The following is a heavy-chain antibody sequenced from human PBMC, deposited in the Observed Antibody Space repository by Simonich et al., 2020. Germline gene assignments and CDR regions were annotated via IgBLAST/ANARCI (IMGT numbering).Heavy chain of an antibody. CDR1: GYTFTGYY. CDR2: INPNSGGT. D-gene: IGHD7-27*01. J-gene: IGHJ6*03. CDR3: ARGALTGDYYYMDV. Sequence: QVQLVQSGAEVKKPGASVKVSCKASGYTFTGYYMHWVRQAPGQGLEWMGRINPNSGGTNHAQKFQGRVTMTRDTSISTAYMELSRLRSDDTAVYYCARGALTGDYYYMDVWGKGTTVTVSS. V-gene: IGHV1-2*02.